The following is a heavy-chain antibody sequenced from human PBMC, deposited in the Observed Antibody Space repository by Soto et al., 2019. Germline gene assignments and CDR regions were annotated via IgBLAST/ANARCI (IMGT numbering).Heavy chain of an antibody. D-gene: IGHD1-26*01. Sequence: KPSETLSLTCNVSGGSIRSNYWSWIRQPAGKALEWIGRIYTSGTTNYNPSLKSRATMLIDTSKNQFSLILSSVTAADTGVYYCAREGASGFGMDVWGQGTTVTV. J-gene: IGHJ6*02. CDR3: AREGASGFGMDV. V-gene: IGHV4-4*07. CDR2: IYTSGTT. CDR1: GGSIRSNY.